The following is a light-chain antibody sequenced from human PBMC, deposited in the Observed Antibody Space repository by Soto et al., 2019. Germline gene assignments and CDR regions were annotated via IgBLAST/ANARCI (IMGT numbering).Light chain of an antibody. CDR2: DAS. V-gene: IGKV3-11*01. Sequence: EIVLTQSPATLSLSPGERATLSCRASESVRSYLAWYQQKPGQAPRLLIYDASNRATGIPARFSSSGSGTDFTLTISSLEPEDFAVYYCQQRSNWRITFGQGTRLEIK. CDR1: ESVRSY. J-gene: IGKJ5*01. CDR3: QQRSNWRIT.